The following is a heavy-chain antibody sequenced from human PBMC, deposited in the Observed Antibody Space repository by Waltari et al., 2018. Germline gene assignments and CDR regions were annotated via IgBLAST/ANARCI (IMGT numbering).Heavy chain of an antibody. CDR1: GFTFRSYW. V-gene: IGHV3-74*01. CDR3: ARTWIQLWSDAFDI. Sequence: EVQLVESGGGLVQPGGSLSLSCAASGFTFRSYWMHWVRQAPGKGLVWVSRINSDGSRTSYADSVKGRFTISRDNAKNTLYLQMNSLRAEDTAVYYCARTWIQLWSDAFDIWGQGTMVTVSS. D-gene: IGHD5-18*01. J-gene: IGHJ3*02. CDR2: INSDGSRT.